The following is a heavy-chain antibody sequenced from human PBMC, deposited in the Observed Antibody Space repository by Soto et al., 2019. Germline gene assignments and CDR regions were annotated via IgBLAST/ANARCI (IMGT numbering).Heavy chain of an antibody. J-gene: IGHJ6*02. D-gene: IGHD3-9*01. V-gene: IGHV3-30-3*01. CDR1: GFTFSGSA. CDR3: ARGTSTGYYYYYGMDV. CDR2: ISYDGSNK. Sequence: PGGSLRLSCAAAGFTFSGSAMYWVSQAPGKGLEWVAGISYDGSNKNYADSVKGRFTISRDNSKNTLFLQMNSLRAEDTAVYYCARGTSTGYYYYYGMDVWGQGTTVTVSS.